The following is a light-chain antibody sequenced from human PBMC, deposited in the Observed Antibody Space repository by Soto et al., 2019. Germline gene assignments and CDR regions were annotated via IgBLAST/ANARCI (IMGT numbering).Light chain of an antibody. CDR2: AAS. J-gene: IGKJ1*01. CDR1: QGISRY. Sequence: AIRMTQSPSSFSASTGDRVTITCRARQGISRYFAWYQQKPGKAPKLLIYAASTLQSGVPSRFSGSGSGTDFTLTISCLQSEDFAAYYCQQYYSYPRTFGQGTKVEIK. CDR3: QQYYSYPRT. V-gene: IGKV1-8*01.